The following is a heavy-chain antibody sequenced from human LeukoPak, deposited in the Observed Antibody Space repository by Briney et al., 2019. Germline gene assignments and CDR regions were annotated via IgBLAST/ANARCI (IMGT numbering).Heavy chain of an antibody. J-gene: IGHJ4*02. D-gene: IGHD2-15*01. CDR2: ISGSGGST. Sequence: PGGSLRLSCAASGFTFSSYAMSWVRQAPGKGLEWVSAISGSGGSTYYADSVKGRFTISRDNSKNTLYLQMNSLRAEDTAVYYCAKATTVGFTKVVVATYCFDYWGQGTLVTVSS. CDR3: AKATTVGFTKVVVATYCFDY. CDR1: GFTFSSYA. V-gene: IGHV3-23*01.